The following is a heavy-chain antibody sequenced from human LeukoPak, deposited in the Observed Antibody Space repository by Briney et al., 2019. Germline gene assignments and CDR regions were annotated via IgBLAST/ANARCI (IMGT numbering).Heavy chain of an antibody. Sequence: KSSETLSLTCTVSGASINTYYWSWIRQPPGKGLEWIGYIYYSGNTNYNPSLKSRVTISVDTSKNQFSLKLSSVTAADTAVYYCARNRLYGSGSGDFDYWGQGALVTVSS. J-gene: IGHJ4*02. CDR2: IYYSGNT. D-gene: IGHD3-10*01. CDR3: ARNRLYGSGSGDFDY. V-gene: IGHV4-59*01. CDR1: GASINTYY.